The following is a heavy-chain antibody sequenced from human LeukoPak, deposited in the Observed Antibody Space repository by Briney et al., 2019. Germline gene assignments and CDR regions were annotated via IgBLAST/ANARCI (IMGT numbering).Heavy chain of an antibody. J-gene: IGHJ5*02. V-gene: IGHV1-18*01. Sequence: ASVKVSRKASGGTFSSYAISWVRQAPGQGLEWMGWISAYNGNTNYAQKLQGRVTMTTDTSTSTAYMELRSLRSDDTAVYYCARAIVVAPFDPWGQGTLVTVSS. D-gene: IGHD6-19*01. CDR1: GGTFSSYA. CDR2: ISAYNGNT. CDR3: ARAIVVAPFDP.